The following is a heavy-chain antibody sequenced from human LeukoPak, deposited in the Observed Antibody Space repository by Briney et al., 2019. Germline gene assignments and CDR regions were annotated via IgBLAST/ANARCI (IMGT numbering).Heavy chain of an antibody. CDR1: GYTFTGYY. J-gene: IGHJ3*02. Sequence: ASVKVSCKASGYTFTGYYMHWVRQAPGQVLEWMGWINPNSGGTNYAQKFQGRVTMTRDTSISTAYMELSRLRSDDTAVYYCARDRDPDLYYYDSSGYRDAFDIWGQGTMVTVSS. CDR2: INPNSGGT. CDR3: ARDRDPDLYYYDSSGYRDAFDI. V-gene: IGHV1-2*02. D-gene: IGHD3-22*01.